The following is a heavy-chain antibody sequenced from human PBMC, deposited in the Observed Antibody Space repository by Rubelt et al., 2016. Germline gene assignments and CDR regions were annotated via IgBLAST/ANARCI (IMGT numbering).Heavy chain of an antibody. D-gene: IGHD6-13*01. V-gene: IGHV4-61*01. Sequence: QVQLQESGPGLVKPSETLSLTCTVSGGSVSSGSYYWSWIRHSPGKGLEWIGYIYFRGSPEYNPSLTSLVTLSVYTSKNACARRLSSVTAADTAVYCCARHTSAPGKNFPRWVDFWGQGTLVTVSS. CDR1: GGSVSSGSYY. CDR3: ARHTSAPGKNFPRWVDF. J-gene: IGHJ4*02. CDR2: IYFRGSP.